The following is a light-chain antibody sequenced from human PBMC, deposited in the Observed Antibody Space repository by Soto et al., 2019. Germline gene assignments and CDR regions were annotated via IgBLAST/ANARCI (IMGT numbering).Light chain of an antibody. Sequence: EIVLTQSPGTLSLSPGERATLSCRASQSVSSSYLTWYQQQPGQAPRVLVYGSSRRATGIPDRFSGSGSGTDFTLTISRLEPEDFAVYYCQQYGRSPGYTFGQGTKLEIK. V-gene: IGKV3-20*01. J-gene: IGKJ2*01. CDR3: QQYGRSPGYT. CDR2: GSS. CDR1: QSVSSSY.